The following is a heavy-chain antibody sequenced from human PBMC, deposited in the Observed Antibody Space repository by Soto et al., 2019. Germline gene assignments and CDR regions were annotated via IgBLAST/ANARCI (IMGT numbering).Heavy chain of an antibody. V-gene: IGHV4-59*01. CDR1: GASIRSSY. CDR3: ARDMSGGSSWYEFDS. Sequence: LETLSLTCTISGASIRSSYWSWVRQPPGRGLEWIGYVYYTGTTNSNPSLKSRVTISADTSKSLFSLKVVSVTPADTAVYFCARDMSGGSSWYEFDSWGPGTLVTVSS. CDR2: VYYTGTT. J-gene: IGHJ4*02. D-gene: IGHD6-13*01.